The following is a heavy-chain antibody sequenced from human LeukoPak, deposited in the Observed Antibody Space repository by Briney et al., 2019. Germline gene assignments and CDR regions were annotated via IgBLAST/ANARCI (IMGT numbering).Heavy chain of an antibody. V-gene: IGHV1-18*01. CDR2: ISAYNGNT. D-gene: IGHD6-19*01. J-gene: IGHJ6*02. CDR1: GYTFTSYG. CDR3: ARAYSSGWYFGYYYHYGMDV. Sequence: ASVKVSCKASGYTFTSYGISWVRQAPGQGLEWMGWISAYNGNTNYAQKLQGRVAMTTDTSTSTAYMELRSLRSDDTAVYYCARAYSSGWYFGYYYHYGMDVWGQGTTVTVSS.